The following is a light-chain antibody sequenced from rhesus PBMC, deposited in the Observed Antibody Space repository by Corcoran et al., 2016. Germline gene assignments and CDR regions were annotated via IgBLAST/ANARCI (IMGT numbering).Light chain of an antibody. V-gene: IGKV1-21*01. Sequence: DIQMTQSPSSLSASVGDRVTITCRASQGISSWVAWYQQKPGKAPKLLIYKASRLQSGVPSRVSGRGSGTDFTLPISSLQPENFATYYCQQYNSAPFTFGPGTKLDIK. CDR2: KAS. CDR1: QGISSW. CDR3: QQYNSAPFT. J-gene: IGKJ3*01.